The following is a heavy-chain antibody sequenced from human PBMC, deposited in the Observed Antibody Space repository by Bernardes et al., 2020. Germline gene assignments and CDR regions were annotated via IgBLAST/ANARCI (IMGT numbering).Heavy chain of an antibody. CDR1: GGSISSRSYY. Sequence: SETLSLTCTVSGGSISSRSYYWGWIRQPPGKGLEWIGSIYYSGSTYYNPSLKSRVTISVDTSKNQFSLKLSSVTAADTAVYYCARLQIEGSITIFGVVQIQENAFDIWGQGTMVTVSS. V-gene: IGHV4-39*01. CDR2: IYYSGST. J-gene: IGHJ3*02. CDR3: ARLQIEGSITIFGVVQIQENAFDI. D-gene: IGHD3-3*01.